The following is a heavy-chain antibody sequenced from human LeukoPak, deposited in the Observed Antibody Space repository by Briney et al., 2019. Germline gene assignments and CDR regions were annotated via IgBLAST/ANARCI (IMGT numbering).Heavy chain of an antibody. V-gene: IGHV3-23*01. Sequence: GGSLRLSXAASGFTFSSYEMNWVRQAPGKGLEWLSGLSGGGGDTYYADSVKGRFTISRDNSKNTLYLQMNSLRAEDTAIYYCAKDISGSAWVFDSWGQGTLVTVSS. J-gene: IGHJ4*02. CDR2: LSGGGGDT. CDR3: AKDISGSAWVFDS. D-gene: IGHD3-10*01. CDR1: GFTFSSYE.